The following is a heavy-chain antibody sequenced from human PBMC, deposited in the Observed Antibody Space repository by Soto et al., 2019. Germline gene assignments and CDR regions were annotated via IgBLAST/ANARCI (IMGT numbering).Heavy chain of an antibody. J-gene: IGHJ4*02. CDR3: ARGTCSGGSCRFDY. V-gene: IGHV4-31*03. CDR2: IYYSGST. CDR1: GGSISSGGYC. Sequence: QVQLQESGPGLVKPSQTLSLTCTVSGGSISSGGYCWSWIRQHPGKGLEWIGYIYYSGSTYYNPSLKSRVTISVDTSKNQFSLKLSSVTAADTAVYYCARGTCSGGSCRFDYWGQGTLVTVSS. D-gene: IGHD2-15*01.